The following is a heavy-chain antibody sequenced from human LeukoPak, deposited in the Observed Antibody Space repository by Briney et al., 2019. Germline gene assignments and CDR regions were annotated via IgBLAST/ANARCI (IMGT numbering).Heavy chain of an antibody. Sequence: PGGSLRLSCAASGFTFSNYAMSWVRQAPGKGLEWVSAISGSGGSTYYADSVKGRFTICRDNSKNTLYLQMNSLRAEDTAVYYCALNGREVPSGAFDIWGQGTMVTVSS. D-gene: IGHD3-16*02. J-gene: IGHJ3*02. CDR2: ISGSGGST. CDR1: GFTFSNYA. V-gene: IGHV3-23*01. CDR3: ALNGREVPSGAFDI.